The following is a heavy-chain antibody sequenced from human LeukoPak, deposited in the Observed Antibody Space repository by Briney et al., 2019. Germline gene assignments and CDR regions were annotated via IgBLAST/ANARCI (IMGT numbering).Heavy chain of an antibody. CDR3: AREGYYDSSGYPDAFDI. J-gene: IGHJ3*02. V-gene: IGHV4-61*01. Sequence: SETLSLTCTVSGGSVSSGSYYRSWIRQPPGKGLEWIGYIYYSGSTNYNPSLKSRVTISVDTSKNQFSLKLSSVTAADTAVYYCAREGYYDSSGYPDAFDIWGQGTMVTVSS. D-gene: IGHD3-22*01. CDR1: GGSVSSGSYY. CDR2: IYYSGST.